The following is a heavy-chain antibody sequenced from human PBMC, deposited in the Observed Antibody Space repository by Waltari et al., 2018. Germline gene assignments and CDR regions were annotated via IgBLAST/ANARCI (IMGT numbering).Heavy chain of an antibody. Sequence: EVQLVESGGGLVQPGGSLGLCCAASGFTFSSYEMNWVRQAPGKGLEWVSYISSSGSTIYYADSVKGRFTISRDNAKNSLYLQMNSLRAEDTAVYYCARWGSYYGDYGLGYWGQGTLVTVSS. CDR1: GFTFSSYE. D-gene: IGHD4-17*01. CDR2: ISSSGSTI. J-gene: IGHJ4*02. V-gene: IGHV3-48*03. CDR3: ARWGSYYGDYGLGY.